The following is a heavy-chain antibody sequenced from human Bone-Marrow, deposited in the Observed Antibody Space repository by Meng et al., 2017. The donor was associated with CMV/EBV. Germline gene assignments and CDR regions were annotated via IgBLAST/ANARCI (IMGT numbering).Heavy chain of an antibody. CDR2: ISAYNGNT. D-gene: IGHD1-26*01. CDR1: GYTFTSYG. CDR3: ARTGRWELLGGRGCDP. J-gene: IGHJ5*02. Sequence: ASVKVSCKASGYTFTSYGISWVRQAPGQGLEWMGWISAYNGNTNYAQKLQGRVTMTTDTSTRRACMELRSLRSDDTAVYYWARTGRWELLGGRGCDPSGQGSLVTVSS. V-gene: IGHV1-18*01.